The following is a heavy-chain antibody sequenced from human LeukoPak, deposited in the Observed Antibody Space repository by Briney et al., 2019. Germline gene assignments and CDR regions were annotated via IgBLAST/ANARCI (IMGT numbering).Heavy chain of an antibody. J-gene: IGHJ4*02. CDR1: GFTFSSYG. D-gene: IGHD2-2*01. V-gene: IGHV3-30*18. Sequence: GGSLRLSCAASGFTFSSYGMHWVRQAPGKGLEWVAVISYDGSNKYYADSVKGRFTISRDNSKNTLYLQMNSLRAEDTAAYYCAKDAAYCSSTSCYGVMDYWGQGTLVTVSS. CDR2: ISYDGSNK. CDR3: AKDAAYCSSTSCYGVMDY.